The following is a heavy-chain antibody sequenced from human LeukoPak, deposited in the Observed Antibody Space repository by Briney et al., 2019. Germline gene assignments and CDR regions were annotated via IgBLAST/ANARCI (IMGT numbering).Heavy chain of an antibody. J-gene: IGHJ6*03. CDR1: GYTFTGYF. V-gene: IGHV1-2*02. Sequence: ASVKVSCKASGYTFTGYFMHWLRPAPGQGLEWMGWINPNSGATKYAQNFQGRVTLTSDTSISTAYMELSRITSDDTAVYYCARDPDFRRGWTPLLNYMDVWGKGTTVTVSS. CDR2: INPNSGAT. CDR3: ARDPDFRRGWTPLLNYMDV. D-gene: IGHD6-19*01.